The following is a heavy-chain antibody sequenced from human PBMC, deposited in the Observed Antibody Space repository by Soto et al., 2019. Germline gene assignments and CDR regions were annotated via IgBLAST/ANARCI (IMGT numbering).Heavy chain of an antibody. J-gene: IGHJ5*02. CDR2: IYYSGST. V-gene: IGHV4-39*01. CDR3: ARGSVVPAAKYNWFDP. Sequence: SETLSLTCTVSGGSISSSSYYWGWIRQPPGKGLEWIGSIYYSGSTYYNPSLKSRVTISVDTSKNQFSLKLSSVTAADTAVYYCARGSVVPAAKYNWFDPWGQGTLVTVSS. CDR1: GGSISSSSYY. D-gene: IGHD2-2*01.